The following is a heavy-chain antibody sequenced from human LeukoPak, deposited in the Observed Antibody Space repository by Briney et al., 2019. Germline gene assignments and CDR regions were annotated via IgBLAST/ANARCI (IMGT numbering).Heavy chain of an antibody. V-gene: IGHV4-59*08. J-gene: IGHJ6*02. CDR3: ASLSWLRGDYYYYGMDV. Sequence: SETLSLTCTVSGGSISSYYWSWIRQPPGKGLEWLGYIYYSGSTNYNPSLKSRVTISVDTSKNQFSLKLSSVTAADTAVYYCASLSWLRGDYYYYGMDVWGQGTTVTVSS. CDR1: GGSISSYY. CDR2: IYYSGST. D-gene: IGHD5-12*01.